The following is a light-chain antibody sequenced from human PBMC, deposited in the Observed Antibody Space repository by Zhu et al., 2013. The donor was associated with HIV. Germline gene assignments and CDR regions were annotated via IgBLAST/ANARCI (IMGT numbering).Light chain of an antibody. Sequence: VLTQSPGTLSLSPGERATLSCRASQSVNSDIAWYRHRPGQAPRLLIYDASNRATGIPARFSGSGSGTDFTLTISSLEPEDFAVYYCQQRSNWPYTFGQGTKLEIK. CDR2: DAS. V-gene: IGKV3-11*01. CDR1: QSVNSD. J-gene: IGKJ2*01. CDR3: QQRSNWPYT.